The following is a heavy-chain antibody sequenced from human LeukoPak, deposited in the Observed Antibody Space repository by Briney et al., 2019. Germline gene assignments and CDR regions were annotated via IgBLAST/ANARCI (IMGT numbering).Heavy chain of an antibody. J-gene: IGHJ4*02. Sequence: SETLALNCTVSGGFINHDYWSWIREPPGQGLEWIAFILSSGNTNHNPSLKSRVTISVDTSKSQFYLKLSSVTAVDMAVYYCGRGGTSSRYFDYWGQGTLVTVSS. V-gene: IGHV4-59*01. CDR1: GGFINHDY. CDR2: ILSSGNT. CDR3: GRGGTSSRYFDY. D-gene: IGHD3-16*01.